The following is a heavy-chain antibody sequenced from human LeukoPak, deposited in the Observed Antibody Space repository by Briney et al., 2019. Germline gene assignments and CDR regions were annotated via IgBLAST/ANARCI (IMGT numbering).Heavy chain of an antibody. V-gene: IGHV4-39*07. D-gene: IGHD1-26*01. J-gene: IGHJ4*02. CDR3: ARQTSGGYRIGDHFDY. CDR1: GGSISSSSYY. CDR2: IYYSGST. Sequence: ASETLSLTCTVSGGSISSSSYYWGWIRQPPGKGLEWIGSIYYSGSTYYNPSLKSRVTISVDTSKNQFSLKLSSVTAADTAVYYCARQTSGGYRIGDHFDYWGQGTLVTVSS.